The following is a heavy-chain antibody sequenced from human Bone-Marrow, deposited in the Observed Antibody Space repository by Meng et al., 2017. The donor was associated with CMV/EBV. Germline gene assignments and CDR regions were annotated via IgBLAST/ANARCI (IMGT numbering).Heavy chain of an antibody. CDR3: VKTWRQPSYWYFDL. Sequence: GGSLRLSCAASGFTFSSYGMHWVRQAPGKGLEWVAFIRYDGSNKYYADSVKGRFTISRDNSKNTLYLQMNSLRAEDTAVYYCVKTWRQPSYWYFDLWGRGTLVTVSS. V-gene: IGHV3-30*02. CDR1: GFTFSSYG. J-gene: IGHJ2*01. D-gene: IGHD5-18*01. CDR2: IRYDGSNK.